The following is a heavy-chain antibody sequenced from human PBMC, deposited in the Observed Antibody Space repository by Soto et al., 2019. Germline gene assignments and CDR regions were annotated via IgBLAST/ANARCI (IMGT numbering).Heavy chain of an antibody. CDR3: ARTGYCSSTSCYYYYGMDV. D-gene: IGHD2-2*01. V-gene: IGHV5-51*01. CDR2: IYPGDSDT. J-gene: IGHJ6*02. CDR1: GYSFTSYW. Sequence: LWESLKISCKGSGYSFTSYWIGWVRQMPGKGLEWMGIIYPGDSDTRYSPSFQGQVTISADKSISTAYLQWSSLKASDTAMYYCARTGYCSSTSCYYYYGMDVWGQGTTVTVSS.